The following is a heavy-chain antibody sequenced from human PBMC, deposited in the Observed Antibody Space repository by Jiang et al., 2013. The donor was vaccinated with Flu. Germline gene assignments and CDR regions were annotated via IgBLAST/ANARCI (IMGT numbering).Heavy chain of an antibody. CDR3: ARDSPPSDV. V-gene: IGHV4-38-2*02. J-gene: IGHJ3*01. Sequence: KPSETLSLTCTVSGYSISSGYYWGWIRQPPGKGLEWIGSIYHSGSTYYNPSLKSRVTISVDTSKNQFSLKLSSVTAADTAVYYCARDSPPSDVWGQGTMVTVSS. CDR1: GYSISSGYY. CDR2: IYHSGST.